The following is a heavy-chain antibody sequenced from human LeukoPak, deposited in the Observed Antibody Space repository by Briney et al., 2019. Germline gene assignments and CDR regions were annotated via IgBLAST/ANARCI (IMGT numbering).Heavy chain of an antibody. Sequence: PGGSLRLSCAASGFTFSSYWMSWVRQAPGKGLEWVANIKQDGSEKYYVDSVKGRFTISRDNAKNSLYLQMNSLRAEDTAVYYCARSHCSSTSCYNYYYYYGMDVWGQGTTVTVSS. J-gene: IGHJ6*02. V-gene: IGHV3-7*01. D-gene: IGHD2-2*01. CDR2: IKQDGSEK. CDR3: ARSHCSSTSCYNYYYYYGMDV. CDR1: GFTFSSYW.